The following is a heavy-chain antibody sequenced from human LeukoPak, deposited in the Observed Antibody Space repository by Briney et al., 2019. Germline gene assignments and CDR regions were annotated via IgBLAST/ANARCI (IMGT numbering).Heavy chain of an antibody. D-gene: IGHD2-2*01. V-gene: IGHV3-11*01. CDR1: GFTFSDYY. Sequence: KPGGSLRLSCAASGFTFSDYYMSWIRQAPGKGLEWVSYLSSSGSSIYYADSVKGRFTISRDNAKNSLYLQMNSLRAEDTAVYYCARDVISSTSSFDPWGQGTLVTVSP. CDR2: LSSSGSSI. J-gene: IGHJ5*02. CDR3: ARDVISSTSSFDP.